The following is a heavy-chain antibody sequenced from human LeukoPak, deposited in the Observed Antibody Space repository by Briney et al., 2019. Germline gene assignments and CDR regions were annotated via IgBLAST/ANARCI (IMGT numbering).Heavy chain of an antibody. J-gene: IGHJ4*02. CDR1: GFTFSSYW. Sequence: GGSLRLSCAASGFTFSSYWMSWVRQAPGKGLEWVANIKQDGSEKYYVDSVKGRFTISRDNSKNTVYLPMNSLRVEDTAVYYCARSMVTPYHFDYWGQGTLVTVSS. CDR2: IKQDGSEK. CDR3: ARSMVTPYHFDY. V-gene: IGHV3-7*03. D-gene: IGHD2-21*02.